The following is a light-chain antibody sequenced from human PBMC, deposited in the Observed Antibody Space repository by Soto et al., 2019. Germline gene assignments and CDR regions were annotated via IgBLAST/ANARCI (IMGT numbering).Light chain of an antibody. CDR3: QSYDTSNPYWV. CDR2: EDN. Sequence: LTQPHSVSESPGKTVTISCTRSSGSIASTYVQWYQQRPGSSPTTVIYEDNQRPSGVPDRFSGSIDSSSNSASLTISGLKTEDEADYYCQSYDTSNPYWVFGGGTKVTVL. CDR1: SGSIASTY. J-gene: IGLJ3*02. V-gene: IGLV6-57*01.